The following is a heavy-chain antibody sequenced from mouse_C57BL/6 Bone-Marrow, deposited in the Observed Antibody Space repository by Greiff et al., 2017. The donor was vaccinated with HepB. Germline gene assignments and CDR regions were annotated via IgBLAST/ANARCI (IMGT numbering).Heavy chain of an antibody. J-gene: IGHJ4*01. CDR3: ARSTIWPHYYAMDY. CDR2: IYPGSGST. D-gene: IGHD2-12*01. Sequence: VQLQQPGAELVKPGASVKMSCKASGYTFTSYWITWVKQRPGQGLEWIGDIYPGSGSTNYNEKFKSKATLTVDTSSSTAYMQLSSLTSEDSAVYYCARSTIWPHYYAMDYWGQGTSVTVSS. CDR1: GYTFTSYW. V-gene: IGHV1-55*01.